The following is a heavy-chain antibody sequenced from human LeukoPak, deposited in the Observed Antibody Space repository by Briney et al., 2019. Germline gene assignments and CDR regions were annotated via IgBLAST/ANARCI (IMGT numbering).Heavy chain of an antibody. CDR2: INHSGST. D-gene: IGHD3-16*01. Sequence: SETLSLTCAVYGGSFSGYYWSWIRQPPGKGLEWIGEINHSGSTNYNPSLKSRVTISVDTSKNQFSLKLSSVTAADTAVYYCARDRAMITFGDDWGQGTLVTVSS. CDR1: GGSFSGYY. CDR3: ARDRAMITFGDD. V-gene: IGHV4-34*01. J-gene: IGHJ4*02.